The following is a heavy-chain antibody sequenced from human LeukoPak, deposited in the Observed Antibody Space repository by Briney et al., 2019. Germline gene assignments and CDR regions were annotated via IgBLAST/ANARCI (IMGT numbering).Heavy chain of an antibody. D-gene: IGHD6-19*01. Sequence: GGSLRLSCAASGFTFSNYAMHWVRQAPGKGLEWLTVISYDGSNKYYADSVKGRFTISRDNSKNTLYLQMSSLTAEDTAVYFCARDRKAVTGAIDSWGQGTLVIVSS. CDR2: ISYDGSNK. CDR1: GFTFSNYA. V-gene: IGHV3-30*04. J-gene: IGHJ4*02. CDR3: ARDRKAVTGAIDS.